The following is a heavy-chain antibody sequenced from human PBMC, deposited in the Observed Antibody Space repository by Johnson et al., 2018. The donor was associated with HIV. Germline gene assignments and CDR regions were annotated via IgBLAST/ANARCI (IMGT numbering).Heavy chain of an antibody. CDR3: ARVATHAFDI. Sequence: VQVVESGGGLVQPGGSLRLSCAASGFTFDDYGMSWVRQAPGKGLEWVAVISYDGSNKYYADSVKGRFTISRDNSKNTLYLQMNSLRAEDTAVYYCARVATHAFDIWGQGTMVTVSS. J-gene: IGHJ3*02. CDR2: ISYDGSNK. V-gene: IGHV3-30*03. CDR1: GFTFDDYG. D-gene: IGHD1-26*01.